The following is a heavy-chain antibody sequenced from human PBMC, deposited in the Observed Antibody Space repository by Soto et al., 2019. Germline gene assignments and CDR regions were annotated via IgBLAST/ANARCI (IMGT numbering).Heavy chain of an antibody. CDR3: AKIAVAGLNNWFDP. CDR1: GFTFSSYG. J-gene: IGHJ5*02. Sequence: ESGGGVVQPGRSLRLSCAASGFTFSSYGMHWVRQAPGKGLEWVAVISYDGSNKYYADSVKGRFTISRDNSKNTLYLQMNSLRAEDTAVYYCAKIAVAGLNNWFDPWGQGTLVTVSS. D-gene: IGHD6-19*01. CDR2: ISYDGSNK. V-gene: IGHV3-30*18.